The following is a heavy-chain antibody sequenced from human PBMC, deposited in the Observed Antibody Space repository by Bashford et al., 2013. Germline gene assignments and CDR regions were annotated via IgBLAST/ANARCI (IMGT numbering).Heavy chain of an antibody. V-gene: IGHV1-69*13. CDR1: GGTFSSYA. Sequence: SVKVSCKASGGTFSSYAISWVRQAPGQGLEWMGGIIPIFGTANYAQKFQGRVTITADESTSTAYMELSSLRSEDTAVYYCARDGGCSSTSCPSTDWFDPGAREPWSP. CDR3: ARDGGCSSTSCPSTDWFDP. D-gene: IGHD2-2*01. J-gene: IGHJ5*02. CDR2: IIPIFGTA.